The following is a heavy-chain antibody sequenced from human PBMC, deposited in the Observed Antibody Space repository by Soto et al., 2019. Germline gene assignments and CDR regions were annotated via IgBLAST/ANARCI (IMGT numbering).Heavy chain of an antibody. CDR3: ARDLRASSSWNYYYYGMDV. Sequence: SETLSLTCAISSGSISSSNWWSWVRQPPGKGLEWIGEIYHSGSTNYNPSLKSRVTISVDKSKNQFSLKLSSVTAADTAVYYCARDLRASSSWNYYYYGMDVWGQGTTVT. CDR2: IYHSGST. J-gene: IGHJ6*02. V-gene: IGHV4-4*02. D-gene: IGHD6-13*01. CDR1: SGSISSSNW.